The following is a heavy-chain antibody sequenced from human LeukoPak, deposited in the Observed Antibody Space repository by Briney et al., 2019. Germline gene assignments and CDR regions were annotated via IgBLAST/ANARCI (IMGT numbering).Heavy chain of an antibody. CDR2: IKTKPSSYTT. V-gene: IGHV3-72*01. CDR1: GFTFSDYY. J-gene: IGHJ4*02. D-gene: IGHD3-10*01. CDR3: ARDSGGGGGY. Sequence: PGGSLRLSCAASGFTFSDYYMDWVRQAPGKGLEWVARIKTKPSSYTTQYAASVKGRFTISRDDSENSLYLQMSSLKTDDPAVYYCARDSGGGGGYWGQGTLVTVSS.